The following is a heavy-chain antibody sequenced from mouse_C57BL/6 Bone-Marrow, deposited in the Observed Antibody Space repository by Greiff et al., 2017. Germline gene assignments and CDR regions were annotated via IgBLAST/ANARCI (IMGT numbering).Heavy chain of an antibody. J-gene: IGHJ4*01. CDR2: ISSGGSYT. CDR3: ARQELGYAMDY. CDR1: GFTFSSYG. D-gene: IGHD3-1*01. Sequence: EVKLVESGGDLVKPGGSLKLSCAASGFTFSSYGMSWVRQTPDKRLEWVATISSGGSYTYYPDSVKGRFTISRDNAKNTLYLQMSILKSEDTAMYYCARQELGYAMDYWGQGTSVTVSS. V-gene: IGHV5-6*01.